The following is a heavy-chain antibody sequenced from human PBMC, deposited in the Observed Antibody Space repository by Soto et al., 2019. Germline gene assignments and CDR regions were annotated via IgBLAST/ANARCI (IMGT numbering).Heavy chain of an antibody. CDR1: GFAFSNYG. CDR3: AREDSIVIPAVSDF. Sequence: GGSLRLSCTVSGFAFSNYGINWVRQAPGKGLEWVSSISKSDYTYYPDSVKGRFTISRDNAKNSVSLQMNTLRVEDTAVYYCAREDSIVIPAVSDFWGQGTLVTVSS. D-gene: IGHD2-2*01. CDR2: ISKSDYT. J-gene: IGHJ4*02. V-gene: IGHV3-21*01.